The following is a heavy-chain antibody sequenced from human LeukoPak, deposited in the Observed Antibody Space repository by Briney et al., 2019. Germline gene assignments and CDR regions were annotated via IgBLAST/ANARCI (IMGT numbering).Heavy chain of an antibody. CDR1: GFTFSSYA. J-gene: IGHJ4*02. Sequence: GRSLRLSCAASGFTFSSYAMHWVRQAPGKGLEWVAVISYDGSNKYYADSVKGRFTISRDNSKNTLYLQMNSLRAEDMAVYYCARAGGSSWYNFDYWGQGTLVTVSS. CDR3: ARAGGSSWYNFDY. CDR2: ISYDGSNK. D-gene: IGHD6-13*01. V-gene: IGHV3-30*04.